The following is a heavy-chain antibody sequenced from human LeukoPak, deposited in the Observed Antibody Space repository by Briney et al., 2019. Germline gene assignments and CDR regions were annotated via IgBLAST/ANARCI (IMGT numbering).Heavy chain of an antibody. J-gene: IGHJ4*02. Sequence: GESLKISCKGSGYSFTSYWIGWVRPQPGKGLEWMGIIYPGDSETRYSPSFQGQVTISADKSISTAYLQWSSLKASDIAMYYCAREAYGSGSPLDYWGQGTLVTVSS. CDR2: IYPGDSET. CDR1: GYSFTSYW. D-gene: IGHD3-10*01. CDR3: AREAYGSGSPLDY. V-gene: IGHV5-51*01.